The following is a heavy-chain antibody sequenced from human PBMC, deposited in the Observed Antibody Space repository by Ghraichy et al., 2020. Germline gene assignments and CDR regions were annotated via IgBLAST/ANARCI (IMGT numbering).Heavy chain of an antibody. Sequence: GESLNISCAASAFTFSSYAMTWVRQAPGKGLEWVSTIRGSGSSTYYTDSVKGRFTISRDNSKNTLYLQMNSLRAEDTAVYYCAKDRDYYDSSGYYSNAFDIWGQGTLVTVSS. CDR2: IRGSGSST. D-gene: IGHD3-22*01. CDR1: AFTFSSYA. CDR3: AKDRDYYDSSGYYSNAFDI. J-gene: IGHJ3*02. V-gene: IGHV3-23*01.